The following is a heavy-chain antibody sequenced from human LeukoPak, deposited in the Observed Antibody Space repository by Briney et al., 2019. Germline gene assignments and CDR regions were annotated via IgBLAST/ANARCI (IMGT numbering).Heavy chain of an antibody. V-gene: IGHV3-48*03. D-gene: IGHD5-18*01. CDR2: ISSSGRNI. Sequence: AGGSLRLSCAASGFTFSNYEFNWVRQAPGKGLEWVSYISSSGRNIYYADSVKGRFTISRDNAKNSLYLQMNSLRAEDMAVYYCARDLVQLWSKDFWGQGTLVTVSS. J-gene: IGHJ4*02. CDR1: GFTFSNYE. CDR3: ARDLVQLWSKDF.